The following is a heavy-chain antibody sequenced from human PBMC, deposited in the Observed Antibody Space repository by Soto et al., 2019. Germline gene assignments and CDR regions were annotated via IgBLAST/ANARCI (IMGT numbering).Heavy chain of an antibody. CDR2: ISAYNGNT. D-gene: IGHD4-17*01. V-gene: IGHV1-18*01. CDR1: NYTFTSYG. CDR3: ARDRGDYGDSIYFDY. J-gene: IGHJ4*02. Sequence: ASVKVSCKASNYTFTSYGVSWVRQAPGQGLEWMGWISAYNGNTNHAQKLQGRVTMTTDTSTSTAYMELRSLRSDDTAVYYCARDRGDYGDSIYFDYWGQGTLVTVSS.